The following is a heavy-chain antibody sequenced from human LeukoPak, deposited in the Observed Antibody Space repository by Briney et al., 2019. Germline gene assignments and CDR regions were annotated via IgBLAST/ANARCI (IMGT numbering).Heavy chain of an antibody. CDR1: GLRLSSYA. CDR2: IFGNGDTT. D-gene: IGHD3-10*01. J-gene: IGHJ4*02. V-gene: IGHV3-23*01. Sequence: PGGSLRLSCAASGLRLSSYAMNWVRQAPAKELERVSIIFGNGDTTNHANSVKGRFTDARDNSKDTLYLQMNDLRPDDTAIYYCAKHNSMVRGGPCFDYWGQGLLVTVSS. CDR3: AKHNSMVRGGPCFDY.